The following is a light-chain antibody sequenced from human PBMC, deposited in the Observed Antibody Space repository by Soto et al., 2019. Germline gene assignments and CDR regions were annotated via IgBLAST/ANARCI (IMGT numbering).Light chain of an antibody. CDR1: QSISSY. Sequence: IQKTQPPSSLPASVGDRVTITCRASQSISSYLNWYQQKPGKAPKLLIYAASSLQSGVPSRFSGSGSGTDFTLTISSLQPEDFATYYCQHSYSTPLAFGGGTKVDIK. CDR3: QHSYSTPLA. V-gene: IGKV1-39*01. J-gene: IGKJ4*01. CDR2: AAS.